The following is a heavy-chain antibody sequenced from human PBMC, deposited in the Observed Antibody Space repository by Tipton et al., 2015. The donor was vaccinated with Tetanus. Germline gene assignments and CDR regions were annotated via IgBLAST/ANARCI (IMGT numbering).Heavy chain of an antibody. Sequence: SLRLSYVGSRFTFSSYAFTWVRQTPGKGLEGVAIMSYDGTNEYYAKSVKGRFTISRDNSQKMLYLHMDSLRSEDTAIYYCAKSMSGSGSPNWLDPWGQGTLVTVSS. D-gene: IGHD3-10*01. V-gene: IGHV3-30-3*02. CDR1: RFTFSSYA. J-gene: IGHJ5*02. CDR3: AKSMSGSGSPNWLDP. CDR2: MSYDGTNE.